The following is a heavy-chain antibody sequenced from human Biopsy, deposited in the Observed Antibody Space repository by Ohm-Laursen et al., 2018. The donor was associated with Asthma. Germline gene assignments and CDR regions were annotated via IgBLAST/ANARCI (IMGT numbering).Heavy chain of an antibody. J-gene: IGHJ3*02. V-gene: IGHV3-30*01. D-gene: IGHD1-1*01. CDR3: VRDGTDDALDI. Sequence: SLRLSCAAFGFSFSNFAIHWVRQAPGKGLEWVGVISKGASTQDYADSVKGRFTMARDNSKNTLDLQMNSLREEDTAVYYCVRDGTDDALDIWGQGTVVSVSS. CDR1: GFSFSNFA. CDR2: ISKGASTQ.